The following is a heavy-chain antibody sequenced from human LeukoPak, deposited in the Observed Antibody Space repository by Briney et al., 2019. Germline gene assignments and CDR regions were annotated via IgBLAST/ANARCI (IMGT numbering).Heavy chain of an antibody. CDR3: AKNPSVSPVPYYFDY. CDR1: GFTFSSYA. V-gene: IGHV3-23*01. Sequence: PGGSLRLSCAASGFTFSSYAMSWVRQAPGKGLEWVSAISGSGGSTYYADSVKGRFTISRDNSKNTLYLQMNSLRAEDTAVYYCAKNPSVSPVPYYFDYWGQGTLVTVSS. CDR2: ISGSGGST. J-gene: IGHJ4*02. D-gene: IGHD2-2*01.